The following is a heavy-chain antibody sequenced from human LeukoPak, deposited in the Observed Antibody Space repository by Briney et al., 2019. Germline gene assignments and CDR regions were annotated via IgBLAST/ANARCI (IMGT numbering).Heavy chain of an antibody. D-gene: IGHD3-10*01. CDR1: GFTFSNYA. CDR3: ARAGSLWFGESKLDY. CDR2: INSDGSSI. Sequence: PGGSLRLSCAASGFTFSNYAMSWVRQAPGKGLVWVSRINSDGSSISYADSVKGRFTISRDNAKNTLYLQMNSLRAEDTAVFYCARAGSLWFGESKLDYWGQGTLVTVSS. J-gene: IGHJ4*02. V-gene: IGHV3-74*01.